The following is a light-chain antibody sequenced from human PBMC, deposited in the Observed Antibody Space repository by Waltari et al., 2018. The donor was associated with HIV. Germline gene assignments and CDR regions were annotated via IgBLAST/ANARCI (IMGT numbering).Light chain of an antibody. CDR2: GAS. J-gene: IGKJ5*01. CDR1: QSVSTY. Sequence: EIVLTQSPATLSLSPGERATLSCRASQSVSTYLAWYQQKPGQAPRLLIYGASTRATGIPARFSGSVSGTDFTLTISSLEPGDFGVYYCHQRSNWPITFGQGTRLEIK. CDR3: HQRSNWPIT. V-gene: IGKV3-11*01.